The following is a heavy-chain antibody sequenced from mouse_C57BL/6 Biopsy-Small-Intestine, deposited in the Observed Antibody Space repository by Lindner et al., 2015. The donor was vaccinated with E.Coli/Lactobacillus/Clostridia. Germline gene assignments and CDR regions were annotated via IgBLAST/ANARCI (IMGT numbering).Heavy chain of an antibody. V-gene: IGHV1-85*01. D-gene: IGHD2-4*01. Sequence: VQLQESGPELVKPGGFSEVVLQGFWLHFTSYDINWVKQRPGQGLEWIGWIYPRDGSTIYNEKFKGKATLTVDTSSSTAYMELHSLTSEDSAVYFCARYDYDGAYWGQGTLVTVSA. CDR2: IYPRDGST. J-gene: IGHJ3*01. CDR3: ARYDYDGAY. CDR1: LHFTSYD.